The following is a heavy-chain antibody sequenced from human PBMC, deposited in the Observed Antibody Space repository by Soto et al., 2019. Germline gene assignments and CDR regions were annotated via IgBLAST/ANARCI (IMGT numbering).Heavy chain of an antibody. Sequence: ASVTVSCKASGYTFTSYAMHWVRQAPGQRLEWMGWINAGNGNTKYSQKFQGRVTITRDTSASTAYMELSSLRSEDTAVYYCARVYSIAEAGTLGYWGQGTLVTVSS. CDR1: GYTFTSYA. CDR3: ARVYSIAEAGTLGY. V-gene: IGHV1-3*01. J-gene: IGHJ4*02. CDR2: INAGNGNT. D-gene: IGHD6-19*01.